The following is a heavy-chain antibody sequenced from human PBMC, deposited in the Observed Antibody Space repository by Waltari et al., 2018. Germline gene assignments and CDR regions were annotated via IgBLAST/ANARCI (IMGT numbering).Heavy chain of an antibody. V-gene: IGHV3-43D*04. Sequence: EVQLVESGGVVVQPGGSLRLSCAASGFTFDDYAMHWVRQAPGKGLEWVSLISWDGGSTYYADSVKGRFTISRDNSKNSLYLQMNSLRAEDTALYYCARGDMFPYYYYYMDVWGKGTTVTVSS. CDR2: ISWDGGST. J-gene: IGHJ6*03. CDR3: ARGDMFPYYYYYMDV. CDR1: GFTFDDYA. D-gene: IGHD3-10*02.